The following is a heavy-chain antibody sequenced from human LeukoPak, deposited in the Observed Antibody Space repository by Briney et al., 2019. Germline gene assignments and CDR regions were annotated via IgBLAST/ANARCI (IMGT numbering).Heavy chain of an antibody. Sequence: PSETLSLTCTVFGGSISGYYGSWVRQPAGKGLEWIGRVYTSGETNYNPSLLSRVTMSLDTSKNQFSLQLTSVSAADTAVYYCTRGTQGVGSYWGQGTLVTVSS. CDR3: TRGTQGVGSY. CDR2: VYTSGET. V-gene: IGHV4-4*07. D-gene: IGHD1-1*01. CDR1: GGSISGYY. J-gene: IGHJ4*02.